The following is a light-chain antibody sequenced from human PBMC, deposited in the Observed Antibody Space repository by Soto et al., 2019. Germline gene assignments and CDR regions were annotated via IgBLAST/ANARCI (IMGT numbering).Light chain of an antibody. Sequence: QMTQSPSSLAASVGDRITITCRASQDISSYLAWYQQKPGKVPKLLIYAVSTLQSGVPSRFSGSASGSGTDFTLTISSLQPEDVATYYCQKYDSAPLTFGGGTKVEIK. J-gene: IGKJ4*01. V-gene: IGKV1-27*01. CDR2: AVS. CDR1: QDISSY. CDR3: QKYDSAPLT.